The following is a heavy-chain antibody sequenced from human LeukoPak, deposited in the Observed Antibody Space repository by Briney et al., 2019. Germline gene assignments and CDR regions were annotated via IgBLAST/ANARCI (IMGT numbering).Heavy chain of an antibody. D-gene: IGHD2-2*01. Sequence: PSETLSLTCAVYGGSFSGYYWSWIRQPPGKGLEWIGEINHSGSTNYNPSLKSRVTISVDTSKNQFSLKLSSVTAADTAVYYCARMGYCSSTSCYQHWGQGTLVTVSS. V-gene: IGHV4-34*01. CDR1: GGSFSGYY. J-gene: IGHJ1*01. CDR2: INHSGST. CDR3: ARMGYCSSTSCYQH.